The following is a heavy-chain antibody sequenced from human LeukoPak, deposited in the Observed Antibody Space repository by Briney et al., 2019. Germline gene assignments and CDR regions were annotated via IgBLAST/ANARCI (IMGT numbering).Heavy chain of an antibody. CDR3: TTELDIRPNHY. Sequence: PGGSLRLSCAASGFTFDDYGMSWVRQPPGKVLEWVGRIKRKSDGATTDYAAPVKGRFTISRDDSENTLYLQMSSLKSEVTAVYYCTTELDIRPNHYWGQGTLVTVSS. J-gene: IGHJ4*02. D-gene: IGHD3-22*01. CDR1: GFTFDDYG. V-gene: IGHV3-15*01. CDR2: IKRKSDGATT.